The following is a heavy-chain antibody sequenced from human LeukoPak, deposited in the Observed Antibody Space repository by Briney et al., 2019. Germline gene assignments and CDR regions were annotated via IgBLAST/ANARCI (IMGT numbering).Heavy chain of an antibody. CDR2: IYYSGST. CDR1: GGSISSYY. J-gene: IGHJ6*02. CDR3: AREGSSLYYYYGMDV. D-gene: IGHD6-6*01. Sequence: KSSETLSLTCTVSGGSISSYYWSWIRQPPGKGLEWIGYIYYSGSTNYNPSLKSRVTISVDTSKNQFSLKLSSVTAADTAVYYCAREGSSLYYYYGMDVWGRGTTVTVSS. V-gene: IGHV4-59*01.